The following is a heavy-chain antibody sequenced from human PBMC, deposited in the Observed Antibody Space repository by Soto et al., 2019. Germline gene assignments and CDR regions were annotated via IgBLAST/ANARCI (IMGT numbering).Heavy chain of an antibody. CDR3: TRATVGYCSTTSCRPYYFDS. CDR2: IHYSGTT. CDR1: GGSISSYY. D-gene: IGHD2-2*01. V-gene: IGHV4-59*01. Sequence: SETLSLTCTVSGGSISSYYWGWIRQPPGTGLEWIGHIHYSGTTNYNPSLKSRVTTSIDTSKNQVSLELTSVTAADTAVYYCTRATVGYCSTTSCRPYYFDSWGQGALVTVSS. J-gene: IGHJ4*02.